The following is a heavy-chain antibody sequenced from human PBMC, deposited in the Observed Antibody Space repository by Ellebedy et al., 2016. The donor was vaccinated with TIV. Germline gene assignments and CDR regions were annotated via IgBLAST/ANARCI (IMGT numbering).Heavy chain of an antibody. V-gene: IGHV3-9*01. J-gene: IGHJ6*02. CDR3: AKAYYDFWSGYLPMDV. Sequence: SLKISXAASGFTFDDYAMHWVRQAPGKGLEWVSGISWNSGSIGYADSVKGRFTISRDNGKNSLYLQMNSLRAEDTAVYYCAKAYYDFWSGYLPMDVWGQGTTVTVSS. D-gene: IGHD3-3*01. CDR1: GFTFDDYA. CDR2: ISWNSGSI.